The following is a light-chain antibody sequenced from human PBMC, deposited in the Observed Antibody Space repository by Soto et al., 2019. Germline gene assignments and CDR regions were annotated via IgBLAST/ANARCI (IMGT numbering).Light chain of an antibody. CDR2: EVN. J-gene: IGLJ2*01. V-gene: IGLV2-8*01. Sequence: QSALTQPPSASGSPGQSVTISCTGTSSDVGGYNYVSWYQQYSGKAPKLIVYEVNRRPSGVPDRFSGSKSGNTASLTVSGLQAEDEADYHCSSYAGRDSGIFGGGTKVTVL. CDR1: SSDVGGYNY. CDR3: SSYAGRDSGI.